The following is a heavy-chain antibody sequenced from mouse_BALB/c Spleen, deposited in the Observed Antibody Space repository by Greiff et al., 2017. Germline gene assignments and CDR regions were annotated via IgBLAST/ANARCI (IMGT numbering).Heavy chain of an antibody. CDR2: IDPANGNT. V-gene: IGHV14-3*02. Sequence: VQLQQSGAALVKPGASVKLSCTASGFNIKDTYMHWVKQRPEQGLEWIGRIDPANGNTKYDPKFQGKATITADTSSNTAYLQLSSLTSEDTAVYYCARADYDYDEGFAYWGQGTLVTVSA. D-gene: IGHD2-4*01. CDR3: ARADYDYDEGFAY. CDR1: GFNIKDTY. J-gene: IGHJ3*01.